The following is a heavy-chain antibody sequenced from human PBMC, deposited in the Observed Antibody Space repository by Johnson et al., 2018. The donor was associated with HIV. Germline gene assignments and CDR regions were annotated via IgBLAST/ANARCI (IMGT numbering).Heavy chain of an antibody. CDR3: ARGGPLGMVQDALDT. D-gene: IGHD3-10*01. Sequence: QVQLVESGGGVVQPRRSLRLSCVASGLSFNSYVMHWVRQAPGKGLQWVAVISYDGTKIHYTDSVKGRFTISRDNSKNTFYLQMNSLTAEDTAVYFCARGGPLGMVQDALDTWGQGTMVIVSA. V-gene: IGHV3-30*04. J-gene: IGHJ3*02. CDR2: ISYDGTKI. CDR1: GLSFNSYV.